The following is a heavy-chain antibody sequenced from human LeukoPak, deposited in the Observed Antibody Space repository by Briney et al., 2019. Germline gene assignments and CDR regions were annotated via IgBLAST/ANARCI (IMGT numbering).Heavy chain of an antibody. D-gene: IGHD4-11*01. Sequence: GGSLRLSCAASGFTFSSYAMSWVRQAPGKGLEWVSAISGSGGSTYYADSVKGRFTISRDNSKNTLYLQMNSLRAEDTAVYYCARDRDSNWYPYHDHWSQGTLVSVSS. V-gene: IGHV3-23*01. CDR3: ARDRDSNWYPYHDH. CDR2: ISGSGGST. J-gene: IGHJ4*02. CDR1: GFTFSSYA.